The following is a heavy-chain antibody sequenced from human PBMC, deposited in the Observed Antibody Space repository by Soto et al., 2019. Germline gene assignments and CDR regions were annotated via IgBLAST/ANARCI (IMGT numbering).Heavy chain of an antibody. D-gene: IGHD1-1*01. Sequence: EVQLVESGGGLVLPGGSLRLSCSASGFIFSDYAMHWVRQAPGKGLEYVSAISPNGRSTYYADSVKGRFTISRDNSKKTLYLQVSSLGHEDTAVYYCVRKNLDDSPYWGQGTLVTVSS. J-gene: IGHJ4*02. CDR2: ISPNGRST. CDR1: GFIFSDYA. V-gene: IGHV3-64D*08. CDR3: VRKNLDDSPY.